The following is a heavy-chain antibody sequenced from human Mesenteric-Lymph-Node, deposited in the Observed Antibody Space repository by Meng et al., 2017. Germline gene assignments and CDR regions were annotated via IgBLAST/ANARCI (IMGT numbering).Heavy chain of an antibody. J-gene: IGHJ3*02. V-gene: IGHV3-74*01. CDR1: GFTFSSYW. Sequence: GESLKISCAASGFTFSSYWMHWVRQAPGKGLVWVSHINSDGSSTTYADSVKGRFTISRDNAKNTLYLQMNSLRAEDTAVYYCAKDRVSSGFDAFDIWGQGTMVTVSS. D-gene: IGHD6-19*01. CDR2: INSDGSST. CDR3: AKDRVSSGFDAFDI.